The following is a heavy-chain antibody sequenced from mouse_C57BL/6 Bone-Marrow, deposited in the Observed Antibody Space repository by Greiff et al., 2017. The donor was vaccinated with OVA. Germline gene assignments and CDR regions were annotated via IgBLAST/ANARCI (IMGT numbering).Heavy chain of an antibody. Sequence: VQLKQSGAELVKPGASVKLSCTASGFNIKDYYMHWVTQRPEQGLEWIGRIDPEDGETKYDPKFQGKATITADTSSTPAYLQLSSLTSDDTAVYYCARGSSSGYSWCAYWGQGTLVTVSA. D-gene: IGHD3-2*02. CDR3: ARGSSSGYSWCAY. CDR1: GFNIKDYY. CDR2: IDPEDGET. V-gene: IGHV14-2*01. J-gene: IGHJ3*01.